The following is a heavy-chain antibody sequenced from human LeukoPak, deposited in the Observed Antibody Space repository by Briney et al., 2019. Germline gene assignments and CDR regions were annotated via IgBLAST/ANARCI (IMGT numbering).Heavy chain of an antibody. V-gene: IGHV3-13*01. CDR2: IGTAGDT. D-gene: IGHD6-13*01. J-gene: IGHJ4*02. Sequence: GGSLRLSCAASGFTFSSYDMHWARQAKGKGLEWVSAIGTAGDTYYPGSVKGRFTISRENAKNSLYLQMNSLRAGDTAVYYCARARIAAAGNFDYWGQGTLVTVSS. CDR1: GFTFSSYD. CDR3: ARARIAAAGNFDY.